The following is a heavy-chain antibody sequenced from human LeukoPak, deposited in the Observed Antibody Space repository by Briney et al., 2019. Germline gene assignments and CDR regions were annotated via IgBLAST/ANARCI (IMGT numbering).Heavy chain of an antibody. CDR1: GFTVSSNY. CDR2: ISGSGGST. J-gene: IGHJ4*02. V-gene: IGHV3-23*01. Sequence: GGSLRLSCAASGFTVSSNYMSWVRQAPGKGLEWVSAISGSGGSTYYADSVKGRFTISRDNSKNTLYLQMNSLRAEDTAVYYCAKDSSGPSPYYFDYWGQGTLVTVSS. CDR3: AKDSSGPSPYYFDY. D-gene: IGHD2-15*01.